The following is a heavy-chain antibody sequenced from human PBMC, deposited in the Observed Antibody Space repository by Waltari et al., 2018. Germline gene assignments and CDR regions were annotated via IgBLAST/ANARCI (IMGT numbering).Heavy chain of an antibody. V-gene: IGHV3-7*01. J-gene: IGHJ4*02. CDR2: INKDGSEK. CDR3: ARCQSANN. Sequence: EVQVVESGGGLVQPCGSLRLSCAASGFMFGNYRMTWVRQAPGKGLEGVANINKDGSEKDYVGSVKGRFTISRDNARNSLYLEMNSLRVEDTAVYYCARCQSANNWGQGTLVTVSS. CDR1: GFMFGNYR.